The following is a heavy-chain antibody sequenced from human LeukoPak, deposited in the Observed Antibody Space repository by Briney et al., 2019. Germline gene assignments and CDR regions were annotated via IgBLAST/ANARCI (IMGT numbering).Heavy chain of an antibody. Sequence: SSETLSLTCTVAGGSISSFFWGWIRQPPGKGLEWIGYVHSSGSTKYNPSLKSRLIISVDMSKNQFSLKLRSVSVADTAAYYCARLAPGNYDILTGDPKVVFDYWGQGALVTVSS. CDR1: GGSISSFF. D-gene: IGHD3-9*01. CDR2: VHSSGST. CDR3: ARLAPGNYDILTGDPKVVFDY. V-gene: IGHV4-59*01. J-gene: IGHJ4*02.